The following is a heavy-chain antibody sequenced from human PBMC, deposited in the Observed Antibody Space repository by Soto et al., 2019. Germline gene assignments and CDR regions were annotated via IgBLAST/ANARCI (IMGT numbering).Heavy chain of an antibody. CDR2: IIPIPGIA. D-gene: IGHD3-9*01. J-gene: IGHJ4*02. CDR1: GGTFSSYT. V-gene: IGHV1-69*02. Sequence: QVQLVQSGAEVKKPGSSVKVSCKASGGTFSSYTISWVRQAPGQGLEWMGRIIPIPGIANYAQKFQGRITITADKSSSTAYMELSSLRSEDTAVYYCASHSYYVILTGYWEGDYFDYWGQGTLVTVSS. CDR3: ASHSYYVILTGYWEGDYFDY.